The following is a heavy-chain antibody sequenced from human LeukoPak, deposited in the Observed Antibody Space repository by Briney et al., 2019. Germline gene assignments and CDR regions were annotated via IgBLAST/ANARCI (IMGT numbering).Heavy chain of an antibody. Sequence: GGSLRLSCVASGFTLSSYGVHWVRQAPGRGLEWVAIISYDGSNKYYADSVKGRFTISRDNPKNTLYLHMNSLRAEDTAVYYCAKDLGNGNRAPYFDYWGQGTLVTDSS. J-gene: IGHJ4*02. CDR2: ISYDGSNK. V-gene: IGHV3-30*18. CDR1: GFTLSSYG. CDR3: AKDLGNGNRAPYFDY. D-gene: IGHD1-14*01.